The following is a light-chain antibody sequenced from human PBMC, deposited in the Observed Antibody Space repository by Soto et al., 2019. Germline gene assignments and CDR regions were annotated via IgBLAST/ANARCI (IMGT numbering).Light chain of an antibody. J-gene: IGKJ2*01. Sequence: EVVMTQSPATLSVSPGERATLPCRARQSIRSSLARFQQKPGQAPRLLISGASIRATGIPARFSGSGSGTEFTLTISSLQSEDFAIYYCPQYDEWPFTFGQGTKVEIK. CDR1: QSIRSS. V-gene: IGKV3D-15*01. CDR3: PQYDEWPFT. CDR2: GAS.